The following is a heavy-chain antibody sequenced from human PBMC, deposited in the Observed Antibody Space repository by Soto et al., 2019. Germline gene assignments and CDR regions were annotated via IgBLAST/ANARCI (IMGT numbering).Heavy chain of an antibody. V-gene: IGHV1-2*02. CDR1: GYTFTGYY. Sequence: GASVKVSCKASGYTFTGYYVHWVRQAPGHGLEWPGWIHLNSGGTNYAQSFQGRVTMTRDMSVSTVYMEMTGLSSDDTGVYFCARDFRTYSHGVDVWGQGTAVTVSS. J-gene: IGHJ6*02. CDR2: IHLNSGGT. CDR3: ARDFRTYSHGVDV. D-gene: IGHD4-4*01.